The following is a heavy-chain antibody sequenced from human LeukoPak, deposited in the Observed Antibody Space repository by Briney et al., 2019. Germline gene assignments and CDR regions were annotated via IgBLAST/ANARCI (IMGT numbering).Heavy chain of an antibody. CDR1: GGSINYY. Sequence: SETLSLTCTVSGGSINYYWSWIRQPAGKGLEWIGRIYTRGSTNYNPSLKSRVTMSVDTSKNQFSLKLSSVTAADTAVHYCARGRYCSADICSGGDAFDIWGQGTMVSVSS. D-gene: IGHD2-15*01. CDR2: IYTRGST. CDR3: ARGRYCSADICSGGDAFDI. V-gene: IGHV4-4*07. J-gene: IGHJ3*02.